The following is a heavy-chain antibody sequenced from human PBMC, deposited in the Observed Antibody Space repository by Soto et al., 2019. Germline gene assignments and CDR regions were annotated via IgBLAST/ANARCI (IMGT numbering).Heavy chain of an antibody. CDR3: ARETPSFVS. J-gene: IGHJ4*02. Sequence: QLVESGGGLVQPGGSLRLSCAASGFTFRDYPMNWVRQSPWKGLEWVSSIRTISSAIYLADSVRGRFTISRDNAKNSLYLQMTSLVAEDTAVYYCARETPSFVSRGQRTLVTVSS. CDR1: GFTFRDYP. V-gene: IGHV3-48*01. CDR2: IRTISSAI.